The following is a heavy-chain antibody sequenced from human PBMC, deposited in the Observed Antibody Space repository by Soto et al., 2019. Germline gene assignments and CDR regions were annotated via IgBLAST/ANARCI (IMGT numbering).Heavy chain of an antibody. Sequence: PXGSLTLSSADSGVTFSSYEMHWVRQAPGKGLEWVAVISYDGSNKYYADSVKGRFTISRDNSKNTLYLQMNSLRAEDTAVYYCARSTPKTYAGDYWGQGTLVTVSS. V-gene: IGHV3-30-3*01. CDR2: ISYDGSNK. CDR3: ARSTPKTYAGDY. CDR1: GVTFSSYE. J-gene: IGHJ4*02. D-gene: IGHD2-2*01.